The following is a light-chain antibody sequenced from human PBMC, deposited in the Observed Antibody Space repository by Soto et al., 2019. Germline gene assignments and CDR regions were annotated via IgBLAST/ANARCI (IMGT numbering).Light chain of an antibody. V-gene: IGKV3-20*01. CDR2: GAS. CDR3: QQYGSSPPIT. CDR1: QSVSSNY. Sequence: EIVLTQSSGTLSLSPGERATLSCRASQSVSSNYLAWYQQKPGQAPRLLIYGASNRATGIPDRFSGSGSGTDFTLTINRLEPEDFAVYYCQQYGSSPPITFGQGTRLEIK. J-gene: IGKJ5*01.